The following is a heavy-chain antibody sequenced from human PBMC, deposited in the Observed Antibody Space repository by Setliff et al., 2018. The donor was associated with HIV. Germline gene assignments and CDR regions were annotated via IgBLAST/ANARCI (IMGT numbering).Heavy chain of an antibody. Sequence: SETLSLTCTVSDASISASNFLWGWIRQSPGKGLEWIGNAYHSGRTYYNPSLKSRVTISVDTSKNQFSLELSSVTAADTAVYYCARDQRLSYWGQGTLVTVSS. CDR1: DASISASNFL. J-gene: IGHJ4*02. CDR2: AYHSGRT. V-gene: IGHV4-39*07. CDR3: ARDQRLSY.